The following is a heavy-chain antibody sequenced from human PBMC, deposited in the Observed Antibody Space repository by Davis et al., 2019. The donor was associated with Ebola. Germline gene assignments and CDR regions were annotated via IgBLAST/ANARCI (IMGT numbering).Heavy chain of an antibody. D-gene: IGHD1-14*01. CDR3: TRRGPTGGQVD. Sequence: SETLSLTCTVSGGSVSSGSYYWSWIRQPPGKGLEWIGYIYYSGSTNYNPSLKSRVTISVDTSKNQFSLKLSSVTAADTAVYYCTRRGPTGGQVDWGQGTTVTVSS. J-gene: IGHJ6*02. CDR2: IYYSGST. V-gene: IGHV4-61*01. CDR1: GGSVSSGSYY.